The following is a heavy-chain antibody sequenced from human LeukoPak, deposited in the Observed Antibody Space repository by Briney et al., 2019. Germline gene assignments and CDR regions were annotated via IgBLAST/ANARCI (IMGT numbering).Heavy chain of an antibody. V-gene: IGHV4-61*02. Sequence: PSETLSLTCSVSGASVSTTAYFWNWIRQPAGKGLEWIGRIYASGNTHYNPSLKGRFTMSLDTSKNQFSLNMNSVTAADAAVYYCARQYSSGWPWFDPWGQGTLVTVSS. CDR2: IYASGNT. CDR3: ARQYSSGWPWFDP. D-gene: IGHD6-19*01. J-gene: IGHJ5*02. CDR1: GASVSTTAYF.